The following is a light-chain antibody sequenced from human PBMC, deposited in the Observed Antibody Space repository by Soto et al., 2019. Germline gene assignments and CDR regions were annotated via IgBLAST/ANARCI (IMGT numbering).Light chain of an antibody. CDR1: QRISSNS. Sequence: EIVLTQSPGTLSLSPGERATLSCRASQRISSNSLAWYQQKPGQAPRLHIYGASNRATGIPDRFSGSESGTDFTITISRLEPEDFAVYVCQQYAVSPWTFGQGTKVEIK. CDR3: QQYAVSPWT. V-gene: IGKV3-20*01. CDR2: GAS. J-gene: IGKJ1*01.